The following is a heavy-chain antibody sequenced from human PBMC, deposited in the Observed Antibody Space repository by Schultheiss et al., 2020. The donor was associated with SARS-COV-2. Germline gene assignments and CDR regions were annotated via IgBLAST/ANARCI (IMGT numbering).Heavy chain of an antibody. CDR1: GFTVSSNY. J-gene: IGHJ4*02. CDR2: IYGGGST. CDR3: ARDRGNWYDFDY. Sequence: GGSLRLSCAASGFTVSSNYMSWVRQAPGKGLEWVSLIYGGGSTYYADSVKGRFTISRDNSKNTLYLQMNSLRGEDTAVYYCARDRGNWYDFDYWGQVTLVTVSS. D-gene: IGHD1-20*01. V-gene: IGHV3-53*01.